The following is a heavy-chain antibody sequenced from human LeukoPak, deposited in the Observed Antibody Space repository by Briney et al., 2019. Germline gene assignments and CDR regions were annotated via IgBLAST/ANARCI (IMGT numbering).Heavy chain of an antibody. CDR3: AREQDSSSAIDY. CDR1: AYTFTSYY. Sequence: ASVKVSCKASAYTFTSYYMHWVRQAPGQGLEWMGIIKPSGGSTSYAQKLQGIVTMTRDTSTSAAYMELSSLRSEDTAVYYCAREQDSSSAIDYWGQGALVTVSS. J-gene: IGHJ4*02. CDR2: IKPSGGST. D-gene: IGHD6-6*01. V-gene: IGHV1-46*04.